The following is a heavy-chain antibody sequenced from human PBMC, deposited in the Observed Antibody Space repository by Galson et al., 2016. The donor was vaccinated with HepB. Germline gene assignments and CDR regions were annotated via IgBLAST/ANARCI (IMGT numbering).Heavy chain of an antibody. CDR2: VYHSGST. J-gene: IGHJ5*02. Sequence: ETLSLTCAVSGGSISNNNWWSWVRQPPGKGLEWIGEVYHSGSTNYDPSLKSRVTISADTSKNQFSLKRTSVTAADTAIYYCARGRSSGWYRKRFDTWGQGTPVTVSS. V-gene: IGHV4-4*02. D-gene: IGHD6-19*01. CDR3: ARGRSSGWYRKRFDT. CDR1: GGSISNNNW.